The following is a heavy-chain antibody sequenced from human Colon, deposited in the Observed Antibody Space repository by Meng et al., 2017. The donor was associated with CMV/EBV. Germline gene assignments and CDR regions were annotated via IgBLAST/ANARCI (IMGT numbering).Heavy chain of an antibody. D-gene: IGHD6-19*01. CDR1: GSTFGSFT. Sequence: GGSLRLTCAASGSTFGSFTLNWVRQAPGRGLEWVASISSSRINIFYEDSVKGRFPISRDNANNPLSLQMTSLRTDDTAVYYCARLRGLASYGSDWGYWGQGTLVTVSS. J-gene: IGHJ4*02. CDR3: ARLRGLASYGSDWGY. V-gene: IGHV3-21*01. CDR2: ISSSRINI.